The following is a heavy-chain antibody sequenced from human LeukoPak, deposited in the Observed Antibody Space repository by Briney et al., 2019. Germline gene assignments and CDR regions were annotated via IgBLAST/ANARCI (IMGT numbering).Heavy chain of an antibody. CDR2: ISGTGETT. Sequence: PGGSLRLSCVASGFTFSSYTMSWVRQAPGKGLEWVSVISGTGETTHYAESVKGRFIISRDNSKNTMFLQMSSLRAEDTALYYCARDERGFFYYMDVWGKGTTVTVSS. J-gene: IGHJ6*03. V-gene: IGHV3-23*01. CDR3: ARDERGFFYYMDV. CDR1: GFTFSSYT. D-gene: IGHD2-15*01.